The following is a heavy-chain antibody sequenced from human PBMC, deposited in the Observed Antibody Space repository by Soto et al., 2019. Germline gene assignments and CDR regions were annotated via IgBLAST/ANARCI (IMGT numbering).Heavy chain of an antibody. CDR1: GFSFSTSD. D-gene: IGHD3-22*01. J-gene: IGHJ1*01. Sequence: GGSLRLSCRASGFSFSTSDMHWVRQAPGKGLEWVAFISSDGEIEFYADSVKGRFSVSRDNSENTLYLQMNSLITEDTAFYSCASCYLDSSGQVYTEYLHPWGQGTLVTVSS. V-gene: IGHV3-30*03. CDR2: ISSDGEIE. CDR3: ASCYLDSSGQVYTEYLHP.